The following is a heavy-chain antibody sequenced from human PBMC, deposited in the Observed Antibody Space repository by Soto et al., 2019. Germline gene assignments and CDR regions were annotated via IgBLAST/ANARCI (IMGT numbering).Heavy chain of an antibody. CDR1: GFTVRSNY. D-gene: IGHD3-16*01. Sequence: EVQLVETGGGLIQPGGSLRLSCAVSGFTVRSNYMSWVCQAPGKGLEWVSIIYSSGNTYYADSVKGRFTMSRDTSNNTVFLQMSSLRAEDTAVYYCARVSSPFGYWGQGTLVTVSS. V-gene: IGHV3-53*02. CDR3: ARVSSPFGY. CDR2: IYSSGNT. J-gene: IGHJ4*02.